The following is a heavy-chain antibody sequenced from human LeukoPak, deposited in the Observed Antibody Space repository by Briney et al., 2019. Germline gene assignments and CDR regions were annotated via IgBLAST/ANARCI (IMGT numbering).Heavy chain of an antibody. CDR1: GGSFSGYY. V-gene: IGHV4-34*01. Sequence: PSETLSLTCAVSGGSFSGYYWTWIRQPPGEGLEWIGEINHSGSTNYNPSLKSRLTISVDPSKNRFSLKLNSVTAADTAVYYCARELSGTIDYWGQGTLVTVSS. D-gene: IGHD3/OR15-3a*01. CDR2: INHSGST. J-gene: IGHJ4*01. CDR3: ARELSGTIDY.